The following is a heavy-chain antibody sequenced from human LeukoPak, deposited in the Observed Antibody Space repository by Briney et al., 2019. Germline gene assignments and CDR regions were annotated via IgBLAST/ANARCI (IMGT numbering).Heavy chain of an antibody. CDR3: ARAPALVVPAAIEY. J-gene: IGHJ4*02. V-gene: IGHV1-46*01. D-gene: IGHD2-2*01. Sequence: ASVKVFCEASGYTFTSYYMHWVRQAPGQGLEWMGIINPSGGSTSYAQKFQGRVTMTRDMSTSTVYMELSSLRSEDTAVYYCARAPALVVPAAIEYWGQGTLVTVSS. CDR2: INPSGGST. CDR1: GYTFTSYY.